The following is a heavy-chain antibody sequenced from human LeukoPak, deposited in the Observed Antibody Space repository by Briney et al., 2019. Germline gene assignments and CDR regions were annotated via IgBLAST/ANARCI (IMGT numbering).Heavy chain of an antibody. Sequence: GGPLRLSCAASGFTFSSYWMNWVRQAPGKGLEWVANLNQDGSEKYYVDSVKGRFTISRDNAKNSVYLQMNSLRAEDTAVYFCARAHWNDVAIWGQGTLVTVSS. CDR1: GFTFSSYW. J-gene: IGHJ4*02. CDR2: LNQDGSEK. D-gene: IGHD1-1*01. V-gene: IGHV3-7*01. CDR3: ARAHWNDVAI.